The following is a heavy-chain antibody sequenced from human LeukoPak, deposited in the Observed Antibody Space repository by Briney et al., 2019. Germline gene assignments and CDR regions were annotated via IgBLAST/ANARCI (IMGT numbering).Heavy chain of an antibody. CDR1: GFTFSSYW. Sequence: GGSLRLSCAASGFTFSSYWMHWVRQAPGKGLVWVSRINTDGSTTAYADSVKGRFTISRDNAKNTLYLEMNSLRAEDTAIYYCSRGKSAGLVNWFDPWDQGTLVTVSS. D-gene: IGHD2-8*02. J-gene: IGHJ5*02. V-gene: IGHV3-74*03. CDR3: SRGKSAGLVNWFDP. CDR2: INTDGSTT.